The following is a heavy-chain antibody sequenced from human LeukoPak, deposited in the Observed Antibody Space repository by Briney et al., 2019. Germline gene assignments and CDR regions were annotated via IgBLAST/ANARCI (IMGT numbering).Heavy chain of an antibody. CDR1: GGSISSSYYY. D-gene: IGHD3-22*01. V-gene: IGHV4-39*01. CDR2: IYYSGST. CDR3: ARGANYYDSSGYSATFDY. J-gene: IGHJ4*02. Sequence: PSETLSLTCTVSGGSISSSYYYWGWIRQPPGTGLEWIGSIYYSGSTYYNPSLKSRVTISVDTSKNQFSLKLRSVTAADTAVYYCARGANYYDSSGYSATFDYWGQGTLVTVSS.